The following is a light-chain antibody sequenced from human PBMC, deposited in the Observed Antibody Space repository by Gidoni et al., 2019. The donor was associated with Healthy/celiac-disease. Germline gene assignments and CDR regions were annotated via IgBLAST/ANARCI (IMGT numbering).Light chain of an antibody. CDR1: SSDVGGYNY. V-gene: IGLV2-14*03. J-gene: IGLJ1*01. Sequence: SALTQTASVSGSPGQSITISCTGTSSDVGGYNYVSWYQQPPGKAPKLMIYDVSNRPSGVSNRFSGSKSGNTASLTISGRQAEDEADYYCSSYTSSSTRVFGTGTKVTVL. CDR3: SSYTSSSTRV. CDR2: DVS.